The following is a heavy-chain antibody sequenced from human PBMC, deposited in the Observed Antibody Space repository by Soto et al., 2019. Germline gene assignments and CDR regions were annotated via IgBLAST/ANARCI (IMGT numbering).Heavy chain of an antibody. CDR2: MNPNSGNT. CDR3: ARGQRIAAADDY. Sequence: ASVKVSCKASGCTFTSYDINWVRQATGQGLEWMGWMNPNSGNTGYAQKFQGRVTMTRNTSISTAYMELSSLRSEDTAVYYCARGQRIAAADDYWGQGTLVTVSS. J-gene: IGHJ4*02. CDR1: GCTFTSYD. D-gene: IGHD6-13*01. V-gene: IGHV1-8*01.